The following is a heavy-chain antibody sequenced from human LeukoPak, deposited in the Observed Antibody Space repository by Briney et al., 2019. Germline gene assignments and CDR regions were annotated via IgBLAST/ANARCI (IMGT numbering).Heavy chain of an antibody. J-gene: IGHJ4*02. CDR2: ISSSGSTI. CDR3: ARTYYYDSSGYYYH. Sequence: LSLTCTVSGGSISSYYWSWIRQAPGKGLEWVSYISSSGSTIYYADSVKGRFTISRDNAKNSLYLQMNSLRAEDTAVYYCARTYYYDSSGYYYHWGQGTLVTVSS. D-gene: IGHD3-22*01. V-gene: IGHV3-11*01. CDR1: GGSISSYY.